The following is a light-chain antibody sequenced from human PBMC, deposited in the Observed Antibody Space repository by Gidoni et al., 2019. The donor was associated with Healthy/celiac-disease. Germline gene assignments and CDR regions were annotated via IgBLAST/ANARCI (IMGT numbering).Light chain of an antibody. CDR3: QVWDSSSDFVV. CDR1: NIGSKS. V-gene: IGLV3-21*03. CDR2: DDS. J-gene: IGLJ2*01. Sequence: SYVLTQPPSVSVAPRKTARITFGGNNIGSKSVHWYQQKPGHAPVLVVYDDSDRPSGIPGRFSCFNSGKTATLNISRVEAGDEADYYCQVWDSSSDFVVFGGGTKLTVL.